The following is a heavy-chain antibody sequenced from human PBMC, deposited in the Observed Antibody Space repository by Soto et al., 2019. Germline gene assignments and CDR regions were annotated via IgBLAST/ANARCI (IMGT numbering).Heavy chain of an antibody. Sequence: SQTLSLTCAVYGESLRGHSWNWIRQPPGKGLEWVGEIDQSGSSNYNPSLKSRANISVDTSQNQFSLRLSSMTAADTGVYYCAREDSSGWSGESLDVWGQGTTVTVSS. D-gene: IGHD6-19*01. CDR1: GESLRGHS. CDR3: AREDSSGWSGESLDV. V-gene: IGHV4-34*01. J-gene: IGHJ6*02. CDR2: IDQSGSS.